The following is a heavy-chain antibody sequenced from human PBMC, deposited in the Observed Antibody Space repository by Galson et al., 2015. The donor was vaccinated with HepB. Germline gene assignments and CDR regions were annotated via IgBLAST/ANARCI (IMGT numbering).Heavy chain of an antibody. J-gene: IGHJ4*02. CDR3: ARSPSDYYDSSGYFDY. V-gene: IGHV3-11*06. D-gene: IGHD3-22*01. Sequence: SLRLSCAASGFTFSDYYMSWIRQAPGKGLEWVSYISSSSSYTNYADSVKGRFTISRDNAKNSLYLQMNSLRAEDTAVYYCARSPSDYYDSSGYFDYWGQGTLVTVSS. CDR1: GFTFSDYY. CDR2: ISSSSSYT.